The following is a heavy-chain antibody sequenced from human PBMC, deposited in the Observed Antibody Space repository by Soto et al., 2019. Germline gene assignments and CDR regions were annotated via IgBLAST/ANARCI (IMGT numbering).Heavy chain of an antibody. CDR2: ITFDGRHT. CDR1: GFTFTNSS. V-gene: IGHV3-74*01. D-gene: IGHD6-6*01. Sequence: HPGWSLRLSCAASGFTFTNSSMHWVRQAPGKGLVWVSYITFDGRHTDYVDSVKGRFTISRDNSKNTLYLQMNSLRAEDTAVYYCARDPEGIAARDFDYWGQGT. J-gene: IGHJ4*02. CDR3: ARDPEGIAARDFDY.